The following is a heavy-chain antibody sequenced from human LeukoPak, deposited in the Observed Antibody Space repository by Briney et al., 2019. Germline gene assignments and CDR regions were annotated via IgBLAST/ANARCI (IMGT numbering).Heavy chain of an antibody. D-gene: IGHD3-16*01. CDR1: GFMFSSYW. Sequence: GGSLRLSCAASGFMFSSYWMSWVRQAPGKGLEWVANIKQDGSEKYYVDSVKGRFTISRDNAKNSLYLQMNSLRAEDTAVYYCARAALGGWYYYYYMDVWGKGTTVTVSS. J-gene: IGHJ6*03. CDR2: IKQDGSEK. V-gene: IGHV3-7*01. CDR3: ARAALGGWYYYYYMDV.